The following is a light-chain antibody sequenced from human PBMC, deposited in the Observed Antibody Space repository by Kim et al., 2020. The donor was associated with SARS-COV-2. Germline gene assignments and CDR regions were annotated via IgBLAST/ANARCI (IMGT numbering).Light chain of an antibody. CDR2: ADN. J-gene: IGLJ7*01. Sequence: QSVLTQPPSASGTPGQRVTISCSGSNSNIGTNVVSWYQQLPGTAPKLLIFADNRRPSGVPARISGSKSGTSASLAISGVQSEDEADYYCAAWDDSLKASVFGGGIQLTVL. CDR3: AAWDDSLKASV. V-gene: IGLV1-44*01. CDR1: NSNIGTNV.